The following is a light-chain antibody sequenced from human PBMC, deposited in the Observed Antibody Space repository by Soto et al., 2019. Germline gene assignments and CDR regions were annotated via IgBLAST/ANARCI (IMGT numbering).Light chain of an antibody. CDR1: RSVGSF. J-gene: IGKJ1*01. Sequence: EIVVTQSPATLSLSPGERAILSCRASRSVGSFLAWFQQKPGQAPRLLIYGASTRATGIPARFSGSGSGTEFTLTISSLQSEDFAVYYCQQYNNWPTTFGQGTKVDIK. CDR3: QQYNNWPTT. CDR2: GAS. V-gene: IGKV3-15*01.